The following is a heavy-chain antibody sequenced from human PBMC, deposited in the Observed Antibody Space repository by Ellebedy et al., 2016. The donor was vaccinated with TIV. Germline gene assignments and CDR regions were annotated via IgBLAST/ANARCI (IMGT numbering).Heavy chain of an antibody. V-gene: IGHV3-11*01. CDR3: ARDIRRPGDFLYFDY. CDR1: GFTFSDYY. J-gene: IGHJ4*02. D-gene: IGHD2-21*02. CDR2: ISGSGDII. Sequence: GESLKISCAASGFTFSDYYMDWIRQAPGKGPEWLSYISGSGDIIYYADSVKGRFTVSRDNTENSLYLQMDTLRAGDTAVYYCARDIRRPGDFLYFDYWGQGILVTVSS.